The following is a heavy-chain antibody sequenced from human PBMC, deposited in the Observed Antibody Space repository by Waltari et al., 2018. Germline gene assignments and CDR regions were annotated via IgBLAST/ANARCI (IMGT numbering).Heavy chain of an antibody. J-gene: IGHJ4*02. CDR2: MYYSGIT. CDR3: VRHARTTSGGKHFDH. V-gene: IGHV4-39*01. CDR1: GDSISSSSYY. D-gene: IGHD2-15*01. Sequence: QLQLQESGPGLVKASETLSLTCTVSGDSISSSSYYWGWVRQPPGKGLAWIGNMYYSGITYYNPSLQSRVTISGDTSKSQFSLKLSSVTAADTSMYYCVRHARTTSGGKHFDHWGQGMLVTVSP.